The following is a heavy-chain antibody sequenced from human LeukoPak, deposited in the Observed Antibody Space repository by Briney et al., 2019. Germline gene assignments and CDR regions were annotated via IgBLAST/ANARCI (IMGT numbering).Heavy chain of an antibody. D-gene: IGHD1-26*01. V-gene: IGHV5-51*01. Sequence: GESLKISCSGSGYSFSTYWIGWVRQMPGKGLEWMGSIYPGDSDTRYSPSFQGQVTISADKSISTAYLQWSSLKASDTAMYYCARTLGSSDAFDIWGQGTMVTVSS. CDR2: IYPGDSDT. CDR1: GYSFSTYW. CDR3: ARTLGSSDAFDI. J-gene: IGHJ3*02.